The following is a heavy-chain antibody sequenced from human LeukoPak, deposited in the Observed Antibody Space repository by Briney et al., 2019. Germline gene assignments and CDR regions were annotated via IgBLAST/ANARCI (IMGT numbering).Heavy chain of an antibody. D-gene: IGHD4-23*01. CDR3: ARDGMVVTPGYFDY. J-gene: IGHJ4*02. Sequence: PSETLSLTCTVSGGSISSSSYYWGWIRQPPGKGLEWIGSIYYSGSTYYNPSLKSRVTISVDTSKDQFSLKLSSVTAADTAVYYCARDGMVVTPGYFDYWGQGTLVTVSS. CDR1: GGSISSSSYY. V-gene: IGHV4-39*07. CDR2: IYYSGST.